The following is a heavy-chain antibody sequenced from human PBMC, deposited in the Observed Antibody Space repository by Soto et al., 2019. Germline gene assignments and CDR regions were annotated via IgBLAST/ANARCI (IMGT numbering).Heavy chain of an antibody. J-gene: IGHJ5*02. CDR1: GYTFTSYG. CDR2: ISAYNGNT. D-gene: IGHD2-2*01. Sequence: QVQLVQSGAEVKKPGASVKVSCKASGYTFTSYGISWVRQAPGQGLEWMGWISAYNGNTNYGQKLQGRVTMTTDTSTSTAYMELRSLRSDDTAVYYCARAGYCSSTSCYEGWFDPWGQGTLVTVSS. CDR3: ARAGYCSSTSCYEGWFDP. V-gene: IGHV1-18*01.